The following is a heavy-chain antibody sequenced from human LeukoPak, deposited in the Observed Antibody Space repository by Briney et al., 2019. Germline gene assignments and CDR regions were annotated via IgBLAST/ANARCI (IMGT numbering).Heavy chain of an antibody. Sequence: SETLSLTCTVSGGSISSYYWSWIRQPAGKGLEWIGRIYSSGSTNYNPSHKSRVTMPVDTSKNQFSLKLSSVTAADTAVYYCARGQYHLLYWYFDLWGRGTLVTVSS. CDR2: IYSSGST. CDR1: GGSISSYY. D-gene: IGHD2-2*01. J-gene: IGHJ2*01. V-gene: IGHV4-4*07. CDR3: ARGQYHLLYWYFDL.